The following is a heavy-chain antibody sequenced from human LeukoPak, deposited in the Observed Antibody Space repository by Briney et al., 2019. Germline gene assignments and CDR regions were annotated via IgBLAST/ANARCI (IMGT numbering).Heavy chain of an antibody. D-gene: IGHD3-22*01. CDR1: GFSFSRFS. Sequence: PGGSLRLSCGVSGFSFSRFSMGWVRQAPGRGLEWVSSINRSSSYIYYADSVKGRFTISRDNGEKSVYLQMNSRRAEDTAVYYCAREYYYEEEAGNYWGQGPLVTVSS. CDR2: INRSSSYI. J-gene: IGHJ4*02. V-gene: IGHV3-21*01. CDR3: AREYYYEEEAGNY.